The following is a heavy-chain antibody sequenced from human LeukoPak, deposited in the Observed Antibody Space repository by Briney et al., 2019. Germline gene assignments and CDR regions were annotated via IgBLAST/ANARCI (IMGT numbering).Heavy chain of an antibody. CDR3: VKDLVGYDSSNYRDC. D-gene: IGHD3-22*01. CDR2: ISVSGHRT. V-gene: IGHV3-23*01. CDR1: GFTFSSYS. Sequence: PGGSLRLSCAASGFTFSSYSMSWVRQAPGKGLEWISGISVSGHRTYHAASVKGRFTISRDNSNNMVYLQMNSLRAEDTAAYYCVKDLVGYDSSNYRDCWGQGTLVTVSS. J-gene: IGHJ4*02.